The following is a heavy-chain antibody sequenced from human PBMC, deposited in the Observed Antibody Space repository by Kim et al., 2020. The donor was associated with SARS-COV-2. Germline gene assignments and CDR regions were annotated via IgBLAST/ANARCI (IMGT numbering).Heavy chain of an antibody. CDR3: ARDHREWLQYTANWYFDL. J-gene: IGHJ2*01. D-gene: IGHD3-3*01. CDR2: IYYSGST. V-gene: IGHV4-59*01. Sequence: SETLSLTCTVSGGSISSYYLSWIRQPPGKGLEWIGYIYYSGSTNDNPSLKSRVTISVDTSKNQFSLKLSSVTAADTAVYYCARDHREWLQYTANWYFDLWGRGTLVTVSS. CDR1: GGSISSYY.